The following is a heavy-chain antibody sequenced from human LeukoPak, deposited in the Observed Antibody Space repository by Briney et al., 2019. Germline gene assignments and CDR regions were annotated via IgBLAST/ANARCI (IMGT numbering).Heavy chain of an antibody. Sequence: SETLSLTCTVSGGSISSYYWSWLRQPPGKGLEWIGYIYYSGSTNYNPSLKSRVTISVDTSKNQFSLKLSSVTAADTAVYYCARDHTYYDILTGYSPRYMDVWGKGTTVTVSS. CDR3: ARDHTYYDILTGYSPRYMDV. J-gene: IGHJ6*03. D-gene: IGHD3-9*01. V-gene: IGHV4-59*01. CDR1: GGSISSYY. CDR2: IYYSGST.